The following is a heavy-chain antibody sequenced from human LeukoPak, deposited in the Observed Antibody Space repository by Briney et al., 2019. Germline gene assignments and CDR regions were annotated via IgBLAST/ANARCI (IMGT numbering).Heavy chain of an antibody. CDR3: ARSSRSSMIVVPDAFDI. J-gene: IGHJ3*02. D-gene: IGHD3-22*01. CDR1: GGSISSGSYY. V-gene: IGHV4-61*02. Sequence: SETLSLTCTVSGGSISSGSYYWSWIRQPAGKGLEWIGRIYTSGSTNYNPSLKSRVTISVDTSKNQFSLKLSSVTAADTAVYYCARSSRSSMIVVPDAFDIWGQGTMVTVSS. CDR2: IYTSGST.